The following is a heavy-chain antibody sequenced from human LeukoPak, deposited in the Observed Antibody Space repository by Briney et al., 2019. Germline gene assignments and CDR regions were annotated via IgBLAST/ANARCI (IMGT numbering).Heavy chain of an antibody. CDR2: INPNRGGT. J-gene: IGHJ5*02. V-gene: IGHV1-2*02. CDR1: GYTFTGYY. Sequence: ASVKVSCKASGYTFTGYYMHWVRPAPRQGLAGMGWINPNRGGTNYAQKFQGRVTMPRDTSISTAYMELSRLRSDDTAVDYGARDGRKVRGVIITNWFDPWGQGTLVTVSS. CDR3: ARDGRKVRGVIITNWFDP. D-gene: IGHD3-10*01.